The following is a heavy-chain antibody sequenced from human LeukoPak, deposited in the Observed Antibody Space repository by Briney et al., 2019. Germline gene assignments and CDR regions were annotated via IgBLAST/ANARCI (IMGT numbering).Heavy chain of an antibody. D-gene: IGHD2-15*01. CDR2: ISNNGGYT. J-gene: IGHJ4*02. CDR1: GFTFSSSA. CDR3: AKQLGYCSDGSCYFPY. V-gene: IGHV3-23*01. Sequence: GGSLRLSCEASGFTFSSSAMSWVRQAPGKGLEWVSAISNNGGYTYYADSVQGRFTISRDNSKSTLCLQMNSLRAEDTAVYYCAKQLGYCSDGSCYFPYWGQGTLVTVSS.